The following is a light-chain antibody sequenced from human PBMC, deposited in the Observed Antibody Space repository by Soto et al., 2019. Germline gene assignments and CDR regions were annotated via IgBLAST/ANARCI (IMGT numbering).Light chain of an antibody. CDR2: DVS. J-gene: IGLJ1*01. V-gene: IGLV2-14*01. CDR3: KSFTTSDTYV. CDR1: SSDVGAYNY. Sequence: ALTQPASVSGSPGQSIAISCTGTSSDVGAYNYVSWYLQYPGKAQKLVNFDVSFRTSGVSNSFSGSKSGNTASLTISEIQAEDEADYYCKSFTTSDTYVFGTGTKVTVL.